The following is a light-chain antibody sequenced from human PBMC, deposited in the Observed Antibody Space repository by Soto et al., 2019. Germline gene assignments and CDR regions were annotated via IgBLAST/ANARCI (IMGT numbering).Light chain of an antibody. CDR2: EVR. CDR1: SSDVGAYNY. V-gene: IGLV2-14*01. Sequence: QSVLTQPASVSGSPGQSITISFTGTSSDVGAYNYVSWYQQYPGRAPKVIIFEVRKRPSGVSTRFSGSKSGDTASLTISGLQAEDEADYYCSSYRSSTTFVFGTGTRSPS. J-gene: IGLJ1*01. CDR3: SSYRSSTTFV.